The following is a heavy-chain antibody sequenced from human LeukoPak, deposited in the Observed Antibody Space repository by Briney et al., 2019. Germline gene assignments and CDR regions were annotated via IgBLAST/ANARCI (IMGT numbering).Heavy chain of an antibody. J-gene: IGHJ6*03. CDR3: ARVGVVVIYYYYYYMDV. V-gene: IGHV3-7*01. CDR2: IKQDGSEK. Sequence: GGSLRLSCAASGFTFSSYWMSWVRQAPGKGLEWVANIKQDGSEKYYVDSVKGRFTISRDNAKNSLYLQMNSLRAEDTAVYYCARVGVVVIYYYYYYMDVWGKGTTVTVSS. D-gene: IGHD3-22*01. CDR1: GFTFSSYW.